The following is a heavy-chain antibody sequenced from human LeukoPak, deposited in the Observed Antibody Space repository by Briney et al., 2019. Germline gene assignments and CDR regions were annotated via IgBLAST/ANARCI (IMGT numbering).Heavy chain of an antibody. Sequence: AGGSLRLSCVASGFIFSSHAMNWVRQAPGKGLEWVSDISWNGPKTHYADSVKGRFTISRDNAKNSLYLQMNSLRAEDTAFYHCARVARGSEYYFYGLDVWGQGTTVTVSS. CDR1: GFIFSSHA. V-gene: IGHV3-20*01. CDR3: ARVARGSEYYFYGLDV. CDR2: ISWNGPKT. D-gene: IGHD5-12*01. J-gene: IGHJ6*02.